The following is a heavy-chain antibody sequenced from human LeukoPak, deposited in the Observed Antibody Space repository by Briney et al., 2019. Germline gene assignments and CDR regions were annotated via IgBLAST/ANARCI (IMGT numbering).Heavy chain of an antibody. J-gene: IGHJ6*03. Sequence: ASVKVSCKASGYTFTSYGISWVRQAPGQGLEWMGWISAYIGNTNYAQKLQGRVTMTTDTSTSTAYMELRSLRSDDTAVYYCARVIETVDYYYYMDVWGKGTTVTISS. CDR1: GYTFTSYG. D-gene: IGHD2-15*01. CDR2: ISAYIGNT. CDR3: ARVIETVDYYYYMDV. V-gene: IGHV1-18*01.